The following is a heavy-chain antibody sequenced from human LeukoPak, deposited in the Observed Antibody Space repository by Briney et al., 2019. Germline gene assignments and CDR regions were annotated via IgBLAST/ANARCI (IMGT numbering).Heavy chain of an antibody. CDR1: GGSMSSYY. Sequence: SETLSLTCTVSGGSMSSYYWSRIQQPPGKGLEWIGYIYYSGSTNYNPSLKSRVTISVDTSKNQFSLKLSSVTAADTAVYYCARHAPVAGTRGWFDPWGQGTLVTVSS. D-gene: IGHD6-19*01. J-gene: IGHJ5*02. CDR2: IYYSGST. CDR3: ARHAPVAGTRGWFDP. V-gene: IGHV4-59*08.